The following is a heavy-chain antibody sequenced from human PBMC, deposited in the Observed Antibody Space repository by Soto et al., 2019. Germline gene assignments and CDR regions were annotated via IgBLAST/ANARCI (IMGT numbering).Heavy chain of an antibody. Sequence: VGSLRLSCAASGFSFSNNGMHWVRQAPGKGLEWVAIISYDGSKKFYADSVKGRFTISRDNSKNTLYLQMNSLRVEDTAVYYCAKDRVESGLGEIDYWGQGTLVTVSA. CDR2: ISYDGSKK. D-gene: IGHD3-16*01. V-gene: IGHV3-30*18. CDR3: AKDRVESGLGEIDY. J-gene: IGHJ4*02. CDR1: GFSFSNNG.